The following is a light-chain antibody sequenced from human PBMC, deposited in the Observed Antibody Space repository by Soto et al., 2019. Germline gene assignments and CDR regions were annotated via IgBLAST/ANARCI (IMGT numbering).Light chain of an antibody. CDR3: EVPGLSLIR. Sequence: ESATISCRASQNVARNYLAWYQQKPGQAPRILIYGISKRDTDIPDRFSGSGSGTEFTLTLSSLQPEDVITDCSEVPGLSLIRFGQ. J-gene: IGKJ5*01. CDR2: GIS. CDR1: QNVARNY. V-gene: IGKV3-20*01.